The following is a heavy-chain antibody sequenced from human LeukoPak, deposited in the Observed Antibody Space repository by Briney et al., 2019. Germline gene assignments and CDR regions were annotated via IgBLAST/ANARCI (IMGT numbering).Heavy chain of an antibody. CDR1: GFTLTSYG. D-gene: IGHD1-14*01. Sequence: GGSLRLSCAASGFTLTSYGMHCVRHAPGKGLEWVALISYDGSNKYYAGSVKGRFTISRDNSKNTLYLQMNSLRAEDTAVYYCVKDLTRTGYYFDYWGQGTLVTVSS. J-gene: IGHJ4*02. V-gene: IGHV3-30*18. CDR2: ISYDGSNK. CDR3: VKDLTRTGYYFDY.